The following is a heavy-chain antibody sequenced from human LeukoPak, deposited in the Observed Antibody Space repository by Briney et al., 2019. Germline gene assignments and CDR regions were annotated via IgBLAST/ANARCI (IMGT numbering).Heavy chain of an antibody. CDR1: GFTFRSYW. V-gene: IGHV3-74*01. J-gene: IGHJ4*02. Sequence: GSLRLSCVASGFTFRSYWMHWVRQAPGKGLVWVSRINSDGSSANYADSVKGRLTISRDNAKNTLYLQMNSLRAEDTAVYYCAREYPASFDYWGQGTLVTVSS. CDR3: AREYPASFDY. CDR2: INSDGSSA.